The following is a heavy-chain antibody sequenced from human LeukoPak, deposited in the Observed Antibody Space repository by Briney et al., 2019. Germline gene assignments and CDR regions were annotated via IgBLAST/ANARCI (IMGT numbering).Heavy chain of an antibody. CDR3: ARVYRTTPDYYYMDV. V-gene: IGHV3-7*01. CDR2: IKQDGSEK. J-gene: IGHJ6*03. D-gene: IGHD2/OR15-2a*01. Sequence: GGSLRLSCAASGFTLSSYWMSWVRQAPGKGLEWVANIKQDGSEKYYVDSVKGRFTISRDNAKNSLYLQMNSLRAEDTAVYYCARVYRTTPDYYYMDVWGKGTTVTISS. CDR1: GFTLSSYW.